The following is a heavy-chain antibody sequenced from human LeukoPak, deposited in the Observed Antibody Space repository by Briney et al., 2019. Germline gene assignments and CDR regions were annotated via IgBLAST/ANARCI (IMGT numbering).Heavy chain of an antibody. CDR1: GFTFSSYG. Sequence: GGSLRLSCAASGFTFSSYGMHWVRQAPGKGLEWVAVISYDGSNKYYADSVKGRFTISRDNSKNTLYLQMNSLRAEDTAVYYCAKDHSHDYGDMADWGQGTLVTVSS. CDR2: ISYDGSNK. V-gene: IGHV3-30*18. D-gene: IGHD4-17*01. CDR3: AKDHSHDYGDMAD. J-gene: IGHJ4*02.